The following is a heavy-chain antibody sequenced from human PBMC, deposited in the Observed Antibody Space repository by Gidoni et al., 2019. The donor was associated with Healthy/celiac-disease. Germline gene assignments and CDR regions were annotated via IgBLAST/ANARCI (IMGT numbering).Heavy chain of an antibody. D-gene: IGHD1-26*01. V-gene: IGHV3-15*01. Sequence: PVKGRFTISRDDSKNTLYLQMNSLKTEDTAVYYCTTDVSDSGSYYGEAWFDPWGQGTLVTVSS. CDR3: TTDVSDSGSYYGEAWFDP. J-gene: IGHJ5*02.